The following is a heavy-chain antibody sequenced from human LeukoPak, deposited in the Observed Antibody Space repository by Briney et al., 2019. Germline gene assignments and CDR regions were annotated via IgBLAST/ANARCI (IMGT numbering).Heavy chain of an antibody. D-gene: IGHD1-26*01. CDR3: AKNPNSGSYSAEYFQH. CDR1: GFTFSSYG. Sequence: PGGSLRLSCAASGFTFSSYGMHWVRQAPGKGLEWVAVVSYDGSNKYYADSVKGRFTISRDNSKNTLYLQMNSLRAEDTAVYYCAKNPNSGSYSAEYFQHWGQGTLVTVSS. J-gene: IGHJ1*01. V-gene: IGHV3-30*18. CDR2: VSYDGSNK.